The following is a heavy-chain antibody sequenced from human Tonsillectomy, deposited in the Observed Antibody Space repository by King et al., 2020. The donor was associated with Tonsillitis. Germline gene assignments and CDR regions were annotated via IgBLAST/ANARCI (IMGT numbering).Heavy chain of an antibody. J-gene: IGHJ4*02. D-gene: IGHD5-18*01. Sequence: VHLVESGGNLEQPGRSLRLSCAASGFKFDDYAMYWVRHAPGKGLEWVSGISWNSGNIGYADSVKGRFTMSRDNAKNSLYLQMNSLRAEDTALYYCAKGRYSYGPKIFDSWGQGTLVTVSS. CDR1: GFKFDDYA. V-gene: IGHV3-9*01. CDR2: ISWNSGNI. CDR3: AKGRYSYGPKIFDS.